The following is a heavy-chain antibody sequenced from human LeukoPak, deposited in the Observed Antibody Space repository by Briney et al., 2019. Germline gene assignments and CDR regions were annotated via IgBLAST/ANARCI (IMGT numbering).Heavy chain of an antibody. Sequence: GGSLRLSCAASGFTFSGSVMHWVRQAPGKGLEWVSAISGSGGTTYYADSVKGRFTISRDNSKNTLYVEMNSLRAEDTAVYYCAKAVNSGSYLKIDYWGQGTLVTVSS. V-gene: IGHV3-23*01. D-gene: IGHD1-26*01. CDR2: ISGSGGTT. J-gene: IGHJ4*02. CDR3: AKAVNSGSYLKIDY. CDR1: GFTFSGSV.